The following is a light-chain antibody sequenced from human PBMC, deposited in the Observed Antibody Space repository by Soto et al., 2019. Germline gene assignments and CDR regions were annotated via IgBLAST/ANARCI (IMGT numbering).Light chain of an antibody. Sequence: QAVVTQEPSLTVSPGGPVTLTCGSSTGAVTSGHYPYWVQQRSGQAPRTLIYDAVNRHSWTPARFSGSLLGGKAALTLSGAQPEDEGDYYCLLYYGGVVLFGGGTQLTVL. CDR1: TGAVTSGHY. J-gene: IGLJ2*01. CDR3: LLYYGGVVL. CDR2: DAV. V-gene: IGLV7-46*01.